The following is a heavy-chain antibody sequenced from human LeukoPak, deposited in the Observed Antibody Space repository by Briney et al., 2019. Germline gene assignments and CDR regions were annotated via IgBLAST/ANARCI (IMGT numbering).Heavy chain of an antibody. CDR2: INPNSGGT. CDR3: AGEGEGGYSYAL. CDR1: GYTFTSNG. Sequence: GASVKVSCKASGYTFTSNGISWVRQAPGQGLEWMGWINPNSGGTNYAQKFQGRVTMTRDTSISTAYMELSRLRSDDTAVYYCAGEGEGGYSYALWGQGTMVTVSS. J-gene: IGHJ3*01. V-gene: IGHV1-2*02. D-gene: IGHD5-18*01.